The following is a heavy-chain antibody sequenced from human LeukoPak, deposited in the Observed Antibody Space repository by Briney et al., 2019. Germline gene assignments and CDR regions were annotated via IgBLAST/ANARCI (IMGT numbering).Heavy chain of an antibody. D-gene: IGHD6-6*01. CDR1: GFTFSGYY. V-gene: IGHV3-11*04. CDR3: ARARARSIPRGAFDI. J-gene: IGHJ3*02. CDR2: ISSSGSTI. Sequence: GGSLRLSCAASGFTFSGYYMSWIRQAPGKGLEWVSYISSSGSTIYYADSVKGRFTISRDNAKNSLYLQMNSLRAEDTAVYYCARARARSIPRGAFDIWGQGTMVTVSS.